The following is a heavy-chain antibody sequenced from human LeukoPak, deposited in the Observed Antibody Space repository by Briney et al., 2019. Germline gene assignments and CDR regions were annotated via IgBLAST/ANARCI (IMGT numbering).Heavy chain of an antibody. CDR1: GFTFKSYA. CDR2: ISYDGSNK. V-gene: IGHV3-30*04. J-gene: IGHJ4*02. D-gene: IGHD6-6*01. CDR3: ARDGIAGSSTSGDY. Sequence: GGSLRLSCSASGFTFKSYAMHWVRQAPGKGLEWVAVISYDGSNKYYADSVKGRFTISRDNSKNTLYLQMNSLRAEDTAVYYCARDGIAGSSTSGDYWGQGTLVTVSS.